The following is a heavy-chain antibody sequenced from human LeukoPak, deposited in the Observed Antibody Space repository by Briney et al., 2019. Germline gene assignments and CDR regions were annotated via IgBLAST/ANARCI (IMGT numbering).Heavy chain of an antibody. Sequence: PGGSLRLSCAASGFTFSDYYMSWIRQAPGKGLEWVSYISSSGSTIYYADSVKGRFTISRDNSKNTLYLQMNSLRAEDTAVYYCARGCSSTSCYGFDYWGQGTLVTVSS. CDR1: GFTFSDYY. D-gene: IGHD2-2*01. CDR3: ARGCSSTSCYGFDY. J-gene: IGHJ4*02. CDR2: ISSSGSTI. V-gene: IGHV3-11*01.